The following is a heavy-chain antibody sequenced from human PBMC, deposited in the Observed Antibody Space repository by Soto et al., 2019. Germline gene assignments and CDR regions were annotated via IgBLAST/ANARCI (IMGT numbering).Heavy chain of an antibody. J-gene: IGHJ6*02. CDR2: IKSKTDGGTT. CDR1: GFTFSNAW. V-gene: IGHV3-15*07. D-gene: IGHD3-10*01. CDR3: TSTTMVRGVIIQYYYYGMDV. Sequence: GGSLRLSCAASGFTFSNAWMNWVRQAPGKGLEWVGRIKSKTDGGTTDYAAPVKGRFTISRDDSKNTLILQRNSLKTEDTAVYYCTSTTMVRGVIIQYYYYGMDVWGQGTTVTVSS.